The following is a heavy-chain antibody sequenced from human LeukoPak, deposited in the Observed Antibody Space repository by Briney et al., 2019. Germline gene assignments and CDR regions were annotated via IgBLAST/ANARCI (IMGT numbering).Heavy chain of an antibody. CDR1: GGSISSGDYY. V-gene: IGHV4-30-4*01. D-gene: IGHD3-22*01. CDR2: IYYTGST. Sequence: NSSQTLSLTCTVSGGSISSGDYYWSWIRQPPGKGLEWIGYIYYTGSTNYNPSLKSRVTISVDTSKNQFSLKLSSVTAADTAVYYCARGRLPYDYDSSGQTYYFDYWGQGTLVTVSS. J-gene: IGHJ4*02. CDR3: ARGRLPYDYDSSGQTYYFDY.